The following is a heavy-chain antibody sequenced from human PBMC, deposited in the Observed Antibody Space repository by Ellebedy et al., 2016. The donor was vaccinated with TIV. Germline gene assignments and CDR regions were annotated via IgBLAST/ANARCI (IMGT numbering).Heavy chain of an antibody. CDR1: GFTFIEYY. CDR3: ARDYPTNRRGYSYGHPVDY. CDR2: ISSSGSTI. V-gene: IGHV3-11*01. Sequence: GESLKISCAASGFTFIEYYMSWSRQAPGKVLEWVSYISSSGSTIYYADSVKGRFTISRDNAKNSLYLQMNSLRAEDTAVYYCARDYPTNRRGYSYGHPVDYWGQGTLVTVSS. D-gene: IGHD5-18*01. J-gene: IGHJ4*02.